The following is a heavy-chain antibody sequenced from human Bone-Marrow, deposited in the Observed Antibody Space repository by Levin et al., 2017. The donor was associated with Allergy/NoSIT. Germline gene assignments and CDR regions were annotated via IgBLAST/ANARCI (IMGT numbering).Heavy chain of an antibody. V-gene: IGHV5-51*01. CDR3: ARHFHVQGYGPDQ. J-gene: IGHJ5*02. CDR2: VFPLDSDT. Sequence: GESLKISCKGSGYSFSNYWIGWVRQMPGKGLEWMGMVFPLDSDTRYDPSFQGQVTISVDESINTAYLQWSSLRASDTAMYYCARHFHVQGYGPDQWGPGTLVTVSS. CDR1: GYSFSNYW. D-gene: IGHD5-12*01.